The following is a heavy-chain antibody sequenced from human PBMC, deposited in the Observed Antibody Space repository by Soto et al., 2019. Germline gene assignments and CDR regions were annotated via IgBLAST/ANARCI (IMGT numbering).Heavy chain of an antibody. CDR2: ISYDGSNK. D-gene: IGHD1-26*01. J-gene: IGHJ3*02. V-gene: IGHV3-30-3*01. Sequence: GGSLRLSCAASGFTFSSYAMHWVRQAPGKGLEWVAVISYDGSNKYYADSVKGRFTISRDNSKNTLYLQMNSLRAEDTAVYYCARVCWGRELQWCDAFDIWGQGTMVTVSS. CDR1: GFTFSSYA. CDR3: ARVCWGRELQWCDAFDI.